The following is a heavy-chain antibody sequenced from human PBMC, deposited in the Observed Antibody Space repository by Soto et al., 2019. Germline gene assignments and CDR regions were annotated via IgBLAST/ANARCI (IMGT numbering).Heavy chain of an antibody. CDR1: GDSVSSSHYC. J-gene: IGHJ3*02. D-gene: IGHD3-3*01. CDR2: IYYSGST. V-gene: IGHV4-39*01. Sequence: SETLSLTCSVSGDSVSSSHYCWGWVRQPPGKGLERIGTIYYSGSTYYNPSLKSRVTISVGTPKNQFSLKLSSVTAADTAVYYCARQPRLSEWSLNALDIWGQGTMVT. CDR3: ARQPRLSEWSLNALDI.